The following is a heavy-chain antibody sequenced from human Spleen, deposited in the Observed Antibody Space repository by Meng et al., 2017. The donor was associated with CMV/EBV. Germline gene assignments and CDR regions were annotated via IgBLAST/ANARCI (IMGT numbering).Heavy chain of an antibody. Sequence: SQTLSLTCTVSGGSISSYYWNWIRQPPGKGLEWIGYISYSGSTYYNPSLKSRVIISGDTSKNKFSLNLRSVTAADTAVYYCARDTYDYWSDYPVGAFDIWGQGTMVTVSS. CDR2: ISYSGST. D-gene: IGHD3/OR15-3a*01. J-gene: IGHJ3*02. V-gene: IGHV4-30-4*08. CDR1: GGSISSYY. CDR3: ARDTYDYWSDYPVGAFDI.